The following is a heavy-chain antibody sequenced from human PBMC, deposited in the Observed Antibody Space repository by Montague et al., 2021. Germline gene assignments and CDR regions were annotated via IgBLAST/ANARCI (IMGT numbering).Heavy chain of an antibody. Sequence: TYFADSVRGRFAISIDNSKHTLSLQMNSLRAEDTAVYYCVRKNYYGSGSFSNFDYWVQGTRVTVSA. D-gene: IGHD3-10*01. CDR3: VRKNYYGSGSFSNFDY. CDR2: T. J-gene: IGHJ4*02. V-gene: IGHV3-53*01.